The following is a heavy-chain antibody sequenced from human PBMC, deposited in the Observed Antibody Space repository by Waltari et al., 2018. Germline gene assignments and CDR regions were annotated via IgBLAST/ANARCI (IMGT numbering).Heavy chain of an antibody. Sequence: EVQLVESGGGLVQPGRSLRLSCLASGFTFDNYAMHWVRQAPGKGLEWVSGISWGSGDIGYADSVKGRFTISRDNAKNSLYLQMNSLTIEDTALYFCAKDMGGGFYYDYGMDVWGQWTTVTVSS. CDR2: ISWGSGDI. J-gene: IGHJ6*02. V-gene: IGHV3-9*01. CDR3: AKDMGGGFYYDYGMDV. D-gene: IGHD3-16*01. CDR1: GFTFDNYA.